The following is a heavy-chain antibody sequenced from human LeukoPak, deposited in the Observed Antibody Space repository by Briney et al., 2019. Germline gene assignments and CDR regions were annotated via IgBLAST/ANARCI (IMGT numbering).Heavy chain of an antibody. D-gene: IGHD6-13*01. V-gene: IGHV3-30-3*01. Sequence: GGSLRLSCAASGFTFSSYAMHWVRQAPGKGLEWVAVISYDGSNKYYADSVKGRFTISRDNSKNTLYLQMNSLRAEHTAVYYCARAVYSSWQTVFCDYWGQGTLVTVSS. J-gene: IGHJ4*02. CDR2: ISYDGSNK. CDR1: GFTFSSYA. CDR3: ARAVYSSWQTVFCDY.